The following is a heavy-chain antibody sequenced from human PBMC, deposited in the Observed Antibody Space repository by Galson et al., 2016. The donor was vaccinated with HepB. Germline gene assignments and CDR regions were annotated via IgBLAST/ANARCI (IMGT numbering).Heavy chain of an antibody. CDR1: GYSFTSYR. D-gene: IGHD2-8*01. Sequence: QSGAEVKKPGESLKISCKGSGYSFTSYRIDWVRQMPGKGLEWMGIIYPGDSDTRYSPSFQGQVTISADKSINTAYLQWSSLKASDTAMYYCARHRRYCINGVCYPGAFDIWGQGTMVTVSS. CDR2: IYPGDSDT. CDR3: ARHRRYCINGVCYPGAFDI. J-gene: IGHJ3*02. V-gene: IGHV5-51*01.